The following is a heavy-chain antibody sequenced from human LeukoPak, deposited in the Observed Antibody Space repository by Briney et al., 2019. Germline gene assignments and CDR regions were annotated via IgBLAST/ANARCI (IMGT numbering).Heavy chain of an antibody. J-gene: IGHJ6*02. CDR2: ISYDGSNK. CDR1: GFTFSSYG. D-gene: IGHD3-3*01. Sequence: GGSLRLSCAASGFTFSSYGMHWVRQAPGKGLEWVAVISYDGSNKYYADSVKGRFTISRDNSKNTLYLQVNSLRAEDTAVYYCAKVLRFLEWSLPLYGMDVWGQGTTVTVSS. CDR3: AKVLRFLEWSLPLYGMDV. V-gene: IGHV3-30*18.